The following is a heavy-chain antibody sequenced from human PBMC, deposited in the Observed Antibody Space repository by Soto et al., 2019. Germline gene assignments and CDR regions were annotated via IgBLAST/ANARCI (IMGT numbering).Heavy chain of an antibody. V-gene: IGHV3-30-3*01. CDR3: ARDRYYYDSSGSLGY. J-gene: IGHJ4*02. D-gene: IGHD3-22*01. CDR1: GFTFGSYA. Sequence: ESGGGVVQPGRSLRLSCAASGFTFGSYAMHWVRQAPGKGLEWVAVISYDGSNKYYADSVKGRFTISRDNSKNTLYLQMNSLRAEDTAVYYCARDRYYYDSSGSLGYWGQGTLVTVSS. CDR2: ISYDGSNK.